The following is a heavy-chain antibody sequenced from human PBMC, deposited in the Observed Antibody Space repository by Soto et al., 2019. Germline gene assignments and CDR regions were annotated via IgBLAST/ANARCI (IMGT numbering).Heavy chain of an antibody. Sequence: QLQLQESGSGLVKPSQTLSLTCAVSGGSISSGGYSWSWIRQPPGNGLEWIGYIYHSGSTYYNPSIKSRVTISVDRSKNQFSLKLSSVTAADTAVYYCARAGDLAYCGGDCLIRFDPWGQGTLVTVSS. V-gene: IGHV4-30-2*01. J-gene: IGHJ5*02. CDR3: ARAGDLAYCGGDCLIRFDP. CDR2: IYHSGST. CDR1: GGSISSGGYS. D-gene: IGHD2-21*02.